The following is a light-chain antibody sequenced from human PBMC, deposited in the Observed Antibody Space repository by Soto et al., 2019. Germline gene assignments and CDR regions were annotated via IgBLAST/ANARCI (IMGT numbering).Light chain of an antibody. V-gene: IGLV2-11*01. CDR1: SSDVGGYNY. Sequence: QSVLTQPRSVSGSPGQSVTISCTGTSSDVGGYNYVSWYQQHPGKAPKLMIYDVSKRPSGVPDRFSGSKSDNTASLTISGLQAEDEADYYCCSYAGTYTLLFGGGTKVTVL. J-gene: IGLJ2*01. CDR2: DVS. CDR3: CSYAGTYTLL.